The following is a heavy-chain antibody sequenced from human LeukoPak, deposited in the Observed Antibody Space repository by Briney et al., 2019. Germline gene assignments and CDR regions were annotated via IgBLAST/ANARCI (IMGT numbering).Heavy chain of an antibody. CDR1: GFTFSSYA. J-gene: IGHJ6*02. CDR3: ARDRLEVRYFDWLPQDGMDV. Sequence: GGSLRLSCAATGFTFSSYAMHWVRQAPGKGLEWVAVISYDGSNKYYADSVKGRFTISRDNSKNTLYLQMNSLRAEDTAVYYCARDRLEVRYFDWLPQDGMDVWGQGTTVTVSS. V-gene: IGHV3-30-3*01. D-gene: IGHD3-9*01. CDR2: ISYDGSNK.